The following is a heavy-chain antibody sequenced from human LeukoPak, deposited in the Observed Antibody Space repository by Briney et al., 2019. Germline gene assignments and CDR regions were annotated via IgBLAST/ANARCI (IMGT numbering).Heavy chain of an antibody. Sequence: RASVKVYCKVSGNTLTELSIHWVRQNPRKGLEWLGGFDPEAVKTAYAQKLQGRLTMTEDTSADTAYLELSRLTSDDTAVYYCASGSGVGTMIPDDTFDIWGQGTVVTVSS. CDR2: FDPEAVKT. J-gene: IGHJ3*02. D-gene: IGHD3-10*01. CDR1: GNTLTELS. V-gene: IGHV1-24*01. CDR3: ASGSGVGTMIPDDTFDI.